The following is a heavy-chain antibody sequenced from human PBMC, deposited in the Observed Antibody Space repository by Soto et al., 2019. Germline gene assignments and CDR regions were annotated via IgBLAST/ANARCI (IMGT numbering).Heavy chain of an antibody. D-gene: IGHD3-3*01. Sequence: QLQLQESGPGLVKPSETLSVTCTVSGGSISSSSYYWGWIRQPPWKGLEWIGSIYYSGSTYYNPSLKSRVTISVDTSNNQFSLTLSSVTAADTAVYYCARHNPAISISEHWGHRTLVTVS. J-gene: IGHJ4*01. CDR1: GGSISSSSYY. V-gene: IGHV4-39*01. CDR3: ARHNPAISISEH. CDR2: IYYSGST.